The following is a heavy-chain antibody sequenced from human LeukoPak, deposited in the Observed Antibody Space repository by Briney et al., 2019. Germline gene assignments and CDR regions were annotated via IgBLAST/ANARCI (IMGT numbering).Heavy chain of an antibody. CDR3: ARANFWSGPDNNYYYYYMDV. Sequence: SETLSLTCTVSGGSISSSSYYWGWIRQPPGTGLEWIGSIYYSGSTYYNPSLKSRVTISVDTSKNQFSLKLSSVTAADTAVYYCARANFWSGPDNNYYYYYMDVWGKGTTVTVSS. D-gene: IGHD3-3*01. CDR2: IYYSGST. V-gene: IGHV4-39*07. CDR1: GGSISSSSYY. J-gene: IGHJ6*03.